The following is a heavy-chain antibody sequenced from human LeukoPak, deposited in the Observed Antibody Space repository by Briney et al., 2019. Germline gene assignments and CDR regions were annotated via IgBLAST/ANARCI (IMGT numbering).Heavy chain of an antibody. CDR1: GFTFSGSA. CDR2: IRSKANSYAT. D-gene: IGHD4-17*01. CDR3: ASSDYGDYDSRNLLDY. Sequence: GGSLRLSCAASGFTFSGSAMHWVRQASGKGLEWVGRIRSKANSYATAYAASVKGRFTISRDDSKNTAYLQMNSLKTEDTAVYYCASSDYGDYDSRNLLDYWGQGTLVTVSS. J-gene: IGHJ4*02. V-gene: IGHV3-73*01.